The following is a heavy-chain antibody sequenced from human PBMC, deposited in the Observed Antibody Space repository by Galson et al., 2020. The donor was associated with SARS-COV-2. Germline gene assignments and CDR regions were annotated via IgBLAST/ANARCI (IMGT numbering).Heavy chain of an antibody. CDR2: INPNSGGT. CDR3: ARGAGATTVSAFDI. J-gene: IGHJ3*02. Sequence: ASVKVSCKASGYTFTGYYMHWVRQATGQGLEWMGWINPNSGGTNYAQKFQGRVTMTRDTSISTAYMELSRLRSDDTAVYYCARGAGATTVSAFDIWGQGTMVTVSS. V-gene: IGHV1-2*02. D-gene: IGHD1-26*01. CDR1: GYTFTGYY.